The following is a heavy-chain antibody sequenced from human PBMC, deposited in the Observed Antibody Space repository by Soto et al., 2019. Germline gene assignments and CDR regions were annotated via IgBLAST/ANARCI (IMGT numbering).Heavy chain of an antibody. CDR2: IYYSGST. D-gene: IGHD3-9*01. V-gene: IGHV4-61*01. CDR3: ARSERYFDWLLPSTVGWFDP. CDR1: GGSILDSTYY. J-gene: IGHJ5*02. Sequence: SETLSLTCTVSGGSILDSTYYWSWIRQPPGKGLEWIGYIYYSGSTNYNPSLKSRVTISVDTSKNQFTLKLSSVTAADTAVYYCARSERYFDWLLPSTVGWFDPWGQGTLVTVSS.